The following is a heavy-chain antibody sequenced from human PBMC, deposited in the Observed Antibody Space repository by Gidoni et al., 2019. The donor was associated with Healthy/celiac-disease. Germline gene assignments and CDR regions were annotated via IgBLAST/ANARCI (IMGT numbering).Heavy chain of an antibody. V-gene: IGHV3-21*01. Sequence: EVQLVESGGGLVEPGGSLRLSCSASGFTFRSYSMNWVRQAPGKGLAWVTSISSSSSYINYADSVKGRFTISRDNAKNSLYLQMNSLRAEDTAVYYCARDLRRGPLVSFDYWGQGTLVTVSS. CDR1: GFTFRSYS. J-gene: IGHJ4*02. CDR3: ARDLRRGPLVSFDY. CDR2: ISSSSSYI. D-gene: IGHD2-8*01.